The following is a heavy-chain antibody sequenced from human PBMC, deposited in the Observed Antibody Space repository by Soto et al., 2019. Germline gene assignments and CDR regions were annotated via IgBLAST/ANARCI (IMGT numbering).Heavy chain of an antibody. CDR1: GFTFSSYA. CDR2: ISGSGGST. CDR3: AKEVGYIYVYDGMDV. V-gene: IGHV3-23*01. D-gene: IGHD5-18*01. J-gene: IGHJ6*02. Sequence: EVQLLESGGDLVQPGGSLRLSCAASGFTFSSYAMSWVRQAPGQGLEWVSAISGSGGSTNYADSVKGRFTISRDNSKNTLYLQMNSLRAEDTAVYYCAKEVGYIYVYDGMDVWGQGTTVTVSS.